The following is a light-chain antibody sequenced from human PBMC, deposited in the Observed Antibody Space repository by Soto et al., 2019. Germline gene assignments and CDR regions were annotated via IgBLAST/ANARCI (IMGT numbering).Light chain of an antibody. Sequence: QSALTQPASVSGSPGQSITISCSGTTSDVGGYNLVSWYQQHTAKAPKLLIYEGTQRPSGVSSRFSGSKSGNTASLTISGLQAGDEADYYCCSYASSSSYVFGTGNKVTVL. CDR3: CSYASSSSYV. CDR1: TSDVGGYNL. V-gene: IGLV2-23*01. CDR2: EGT. J-gene: IGLJ1*01.